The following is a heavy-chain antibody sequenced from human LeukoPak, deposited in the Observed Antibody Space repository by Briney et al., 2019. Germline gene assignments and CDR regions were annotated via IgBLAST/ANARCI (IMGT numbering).Heavy chain of an antibody. V-gene: IGHV5-51*01. D-gene: IGHD6-13*01. J-gene: IGHJ4*02. CDR2: IYPGDSDT. CDR3: ARHDSRASIAAAGIYY. CDR1: GYSFTSYW. Sequence: PGESLKISCKGSGYSFTSYWIGWVRQMPGKGLEWMGIIYPGDSDTRYSPSSQGQVTISADKSISTAYLQWSSLKASDTAMYYCARHDSRASIAAAGIYYWGQGTLVTVSS.